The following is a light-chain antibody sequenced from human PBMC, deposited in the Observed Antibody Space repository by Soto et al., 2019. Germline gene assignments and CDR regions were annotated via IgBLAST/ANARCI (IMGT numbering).Light chain of an antibody. J-gene: IGKJ4*01. Sequence: ESVLPPSPGTVSFAPGERAPLSVMARQSVSSNYLAWYPQKHGQATRILIYGASSRATGIPDRFSAGGSGTDFTLSISRMDHEDFEAYYCEKFSSYPLTCGGGPTVDIK. V-gene: IGKV3-20*01. CDR2: GAS. CDR3: EKFSSYPLT. CDR1: QSVSSNY.